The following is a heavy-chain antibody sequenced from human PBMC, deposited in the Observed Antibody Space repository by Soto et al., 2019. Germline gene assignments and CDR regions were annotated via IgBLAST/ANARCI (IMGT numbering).Heavy chain of an antibody. Sequence: QLQLQESGPGLVKPSETLSLTCTVSGGSISSSSYYWGWIRQPPGKGLKWIGSIYYSGSTYYNPSLKSRVTISVDTSKNQFSLKLSSVTAADTAVYYCARRGGSYWSDAFDIWGQGTMVTVSS. J-gene: IGHJ3*02. D-gene: IGHD1-26*01. CDR3: ARRGGSYWSDAFDI. CDR2: IYYSGST. V-gene: IGHV4-39*01. CDR1: GGSISSSSYY.